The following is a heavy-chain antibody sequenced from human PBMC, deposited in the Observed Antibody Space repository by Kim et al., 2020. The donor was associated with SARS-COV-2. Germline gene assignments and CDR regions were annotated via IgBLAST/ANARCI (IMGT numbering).Heavy chain of an antibody. D-gene: IGHD3-22*01. V-gene: IGHV4-4*07. CDR3: VREVVDYGNWFDP. Sequence: NPSLKHRVTMSVDTSKDQCSLKLSSVTAAATAVYYCVREVVDYGNWFDPWGQGTLVTVSS. J-gene: IGHJ5*02.